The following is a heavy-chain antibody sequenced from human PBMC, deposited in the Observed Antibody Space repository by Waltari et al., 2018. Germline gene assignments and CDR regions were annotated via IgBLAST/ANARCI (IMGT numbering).Heavy chain of an antibody. Sequence: QLQLQESGPGLVKPSETLSLTCTVSGGSIRSSSYYWGWIRQPPGKGLEWIGSIYYSGSTYYNPSLKSRVTISVDTSKNQFSLKLSSVTAADTAVYYCARYRESGGYYYYMDVWGKGTTVTVSS. D-gene: IGHD2-15*01. CDR1: GGSIRSSSYY. J-gene: IGHJ6*03. CDR2: IYYSGST. CDR3: ARYRESGGYYYYMDV. V-gene: IGHV4-39*01.